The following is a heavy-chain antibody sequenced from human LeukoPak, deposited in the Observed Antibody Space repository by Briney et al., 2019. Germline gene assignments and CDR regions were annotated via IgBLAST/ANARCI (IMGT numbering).Heavy chain of an antibody. V-gene: IGHV4-59*01. J-gene: IGHJ6*02. Sequence: SETLSLTCTVSGGSISSYCWSWLRQPPGKGLEWIGYIYYSGSTNYNPSLKSRVTISVDTSKNQFSLKLSSVTAADTAVYYCARGPYYDILTGYYYYGMDVWGQGTTVTVSS. CDR2: IYYSGST. D-gene: IGHD3-9*01. CDR3: ARGPYYDILTGYYYYGMDV. CDR1: GGSISSYC.